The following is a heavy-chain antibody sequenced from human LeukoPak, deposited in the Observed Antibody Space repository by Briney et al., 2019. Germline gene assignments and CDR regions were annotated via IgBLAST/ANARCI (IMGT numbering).Heavy chain of an antibody. CDR3: AELGITMIGGV. CDR2: ISSSGSTI. Sequence: PGGSLRLSCAASGFTFSSYEMNWLRQAPGKGLEWVSYISSSGSTIYYADSVKGRFTISRDNAENSLYLQMNSLRAEDTAVYYCAELGITMIGGVWGKGTTVTISS. D-gene: IGHD3-10*02. V-gene: IGHV3-48*03. CDR1: GFTFSSYE. J-gene: IGHJ6*04.